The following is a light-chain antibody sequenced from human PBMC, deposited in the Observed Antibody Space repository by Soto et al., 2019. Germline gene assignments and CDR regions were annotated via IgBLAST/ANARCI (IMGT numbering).Light chain of an antibody. Sequence: EIVLTQSPGTLSLSPGERATLSCRASQSVSSSYLAWYQQKPGQAPRLLIYGAFLRATGIPVRFSGSGSGTEFTLTISSLQSEDFAVYYCQQYNNWPLTFGQGTKVDIK. CDR1: QSVSSSY. V-gene: IGKV3D-15*01. CDR3: QQYNNWPLT. J-gene: IGKJ1*01. CDR2: GAF.